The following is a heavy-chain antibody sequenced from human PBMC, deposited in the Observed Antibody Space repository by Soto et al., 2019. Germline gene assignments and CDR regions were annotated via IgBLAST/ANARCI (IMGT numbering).Heavy chain of an antibody. V-gene: IGHV3-9*01. J-gene: IGHJ1*01. CDR2: INWNSGSI. D-gene: IGHD6-13*01. CDR3: VKDESINWYSGHFRH. Sequence: WIRQPPWKDLEWVSGINWNSGSIGYGDSVKGRFAISRDNAKNSLHLQMNSLSAEDTAFYYCVKDESINWYSGHFRHWGQGTLVTLSS.